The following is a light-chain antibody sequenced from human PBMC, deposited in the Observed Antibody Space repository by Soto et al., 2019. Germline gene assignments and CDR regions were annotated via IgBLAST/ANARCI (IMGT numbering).Light chain of an antibody. CDR1: SSDVGGYNY. CDR2: DVS. CDR3: SSYTSSSTLLYV. J-gene: IGLJ1*01. V-gene: IGLV2-14*01. Sequence: QSALTQPASVSGSPGQSITISCTGTSSDVGGYNYVSWYQQHPGKATKLMIYDVSNRPSGVYNRFSGSKSGNTTSLTISGLQAEDESDYYCSSYTSSSTLLYVFGTGTKLTVL.